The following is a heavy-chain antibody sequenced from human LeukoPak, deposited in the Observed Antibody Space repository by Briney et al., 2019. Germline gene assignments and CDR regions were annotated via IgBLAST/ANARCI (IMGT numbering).Heavy chain of an antibody. Sequence: GGSLRLSCAASGFTFSSYEMNWVRHAPGKGLEWVSYISSSGSTIYYADSVKGRFTISRDNAKNSLYLQMNSLRAEDTAVYYCARAYIVGATPFDYWGQGTLVTVSS. CDR2: ISSSGSTI. CDR3: ARAYIVGATPFDY. V-gene: IGHV3-48*03. J-gene: IGHJ4*02. D-gene: IGHD1-26*01. CDR1: GFTFSSYE.